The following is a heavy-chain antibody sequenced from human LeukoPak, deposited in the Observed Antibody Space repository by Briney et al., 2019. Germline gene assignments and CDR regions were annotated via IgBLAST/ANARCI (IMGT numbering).Heavy chain of an antibody. CDR2: INSGGASI. D-gene: IGHD2-2*01. J-gene: IGHJ4*02. CDR1: GFTFSSYE. CDR3: VMQDNVVVQTARGFDS. Sequence: PGGSLRLSCAASGFTFSSYEMHLVRQAPGRGLEWVAYINSGGASIFYADSVRGRFAISRDNAKNSLYLQMNSLRAEDTAVYYCVMQDNVVVQTARGFDSWGQGTLVTVSP. V-gene: IGHV3-48*03.